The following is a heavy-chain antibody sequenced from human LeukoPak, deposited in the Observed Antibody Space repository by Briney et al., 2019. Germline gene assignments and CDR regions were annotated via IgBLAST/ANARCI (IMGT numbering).Heavy chain of an antibody. CDR1: GGPISSHY. D-gene: IGHD5-12*01. V-gene: IGHV4-59*11. J-gene: IGHJ4*02. CDR2: IYYSGST. Sequence: SETLSLTCTVSGGPISSHYWSWIRQPPGKGLEWIGYIYYSGSTNYNPSLKSRVTISVDTSKNQFSLKLSSVTAADTGVYYCARGGSNWVYWGQGTLVTVSS. CDR3: ARGGSNWVY.